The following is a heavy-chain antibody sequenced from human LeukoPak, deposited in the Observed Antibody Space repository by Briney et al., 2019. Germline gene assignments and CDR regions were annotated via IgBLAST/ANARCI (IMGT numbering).Heavy chain of an antibody. CDR1: GFTFSNYW. D-gene: IGHD1-26*01. CDR3: ARAGGNYYRRFFDY. Sequence: GGSLRLSCVASGFTFSNYWMSWVRQAPGKGLEWVANINQDGTEKYHVDSVKGRFTISRDNARNSLYGRMNSLRADDTAVYYCARAGGNYYRRFFDYWGQGTLVTVSS. V-gene: IGHV3-7*02. J-gene: IGHJ4*02. CDR2: INQDGTEK.